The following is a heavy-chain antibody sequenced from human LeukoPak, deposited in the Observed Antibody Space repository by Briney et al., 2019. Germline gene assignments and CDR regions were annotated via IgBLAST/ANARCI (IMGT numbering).Heavy chain of an antibody. V-gene: IGHV3-30*02. CDR3: RDPFDY. CDR2: IQCDGSDK. J-gene: IGHJ4*02. CDR1: GFTFSSYA. Sequence: GGSLRLSCAASGFTFSSYAMHWVRQAPGKGLEWVAFIQCDGSDKYYADSVKGRFTISRDNSKNTLYLQMNSLRTEDTAVYYCRDPFDYWGQGTLVTVSS.